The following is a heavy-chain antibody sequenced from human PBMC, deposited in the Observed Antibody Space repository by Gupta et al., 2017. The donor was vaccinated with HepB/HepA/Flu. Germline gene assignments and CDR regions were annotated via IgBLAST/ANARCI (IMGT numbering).Heavy chain of an antibody. CDR1: DGSISKKIYY. J-gene: IGHJ6*03. Sequence: QLHLQESGPGLVKPSETLSLTCSVSDGSISKKIYYWGWIRQPPGKGLEWIGDIDYSGNTHYNPSLESRVSLYIDTSKNQFSLRLSSVTFADTAIYYCAREFGDAFGETRYFDYYMDVWGKGTTVTVSS. V-gene: IGHV4-39*02. CDR2: IDYSGNT. D-gene: IGHD3-10*01. CDR3: AREFGDAFGETRYFDYYMDV.